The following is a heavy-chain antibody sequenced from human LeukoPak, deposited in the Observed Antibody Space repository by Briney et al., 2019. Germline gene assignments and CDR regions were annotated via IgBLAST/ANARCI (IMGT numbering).Heavy chain of an antibody. V-gene: IGHV1-2*02. CDR1: GYTFTGYY. CDR3: ATGDGYNPPFDY. Sequence: GASVKVSCKASGYTFTGYYMHWVRQAPGQGLEWMGWINPNSGGTNYAQKFQGRVTMTRDTSISTAYMELSSLRSEDTAVYYCATGDGYNPPFDYWGQGTLVTVSS. D-gene: IGHD5-24*01. J-gene: IGHJ4*02. CDR2: INPNSGGT.